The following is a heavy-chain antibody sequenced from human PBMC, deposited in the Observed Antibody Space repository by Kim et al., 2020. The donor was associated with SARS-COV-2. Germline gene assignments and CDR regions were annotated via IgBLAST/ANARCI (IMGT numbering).Heavy chain of an antibody. D-gene: IGHD3-16*01. CDR2: I. J-gene: IGHJ4*01. CDR3: ARDGGVSGLFDY. V-gene: IGHV3-48*03. Sequence: IYESSSGQGRFTIPRDTAQDEVYLQMNSLRVEDTAVYYCARDGGVSGLFDYWGHGTLVTVSS.